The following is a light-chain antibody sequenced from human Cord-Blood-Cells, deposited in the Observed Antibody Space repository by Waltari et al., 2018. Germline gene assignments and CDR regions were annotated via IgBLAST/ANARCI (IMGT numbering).Light chain of an antibody. CDR2: DAS. Sequence: DIQMTQSPSSLSASVGDRVTITCQASQDISNYLNWYQQKPGKAHKLLIYDASNLETGVPSRVSGRGSVTDFTFTISSLQPEVIATYYCQQYDNLPLTFGGGTKVEIK. CDR3: QQYDNLPLT. V-gene: IGKV1-33*01. J-gene: IGKJ4*01. CDR1: QDISNY.